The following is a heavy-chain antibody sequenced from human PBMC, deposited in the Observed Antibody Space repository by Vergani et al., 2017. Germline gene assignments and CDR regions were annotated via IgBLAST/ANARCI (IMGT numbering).Heavy chain of an antibody. V-gene: IGHV4-59*01. D-gene: IGHD6-13*01. Sequence: QVQLQESGPGLVKPSETLSLTCTVSGGSISSYYWSWIRQPPGKGLEWIGYIYYSGRTNYNPSLKSRVTISVDTSKNQSSLRLSSVTAADTAVYYCARDRGVPSFSSSWFFSRGMDVWGQGTTVTVSS. CDR1: GGSISSYY. J-gene: IGHJ6*02. CDR3: ARDRGVPSFSSSWFFSRGMDV. CDR2: IYYSGRT.